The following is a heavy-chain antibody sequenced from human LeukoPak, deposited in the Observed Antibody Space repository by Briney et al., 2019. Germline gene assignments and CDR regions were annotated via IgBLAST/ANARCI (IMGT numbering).Heavy chain of an antibody. V-gene: IGHV3-9*01. CDR2: ISWNSGSI. J-gene: IGHJ4*02. CDR3: ARGYYQFDF. CDR1: GFTFDDYA. Sequence: GGSLRLSCAASGFTFDDYAMHWVRQAPGKGLEWVSGISWNSGSIGYADSVKGRFTISRDNAKNSLYLQMNSLRAEDTAVFYCARGYYQFDFWGQGTLVTVSS. D-gene: IGHD3-3*01.